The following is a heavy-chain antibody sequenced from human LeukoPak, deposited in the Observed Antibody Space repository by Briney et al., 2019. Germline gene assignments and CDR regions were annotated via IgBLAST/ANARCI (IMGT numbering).Heavy chain of an antibody. J-gene: IGHJ4*02. CDR3: ARDRRPSIYRGLDS. CDR2: IKQDGSDS. D-gene: IGHD5/OR15-5a*01. CDR1: GFTSSDYN. Sequence: GGSLRPSCAASGFTSSDYNMSWIRQAPGKGLEGVPNIKQDGSDSFYVDSVKGRFTISRDNADNSLYLQMNSLRAEDTAVYYCARDRRPSIYRGLDSWGQGTVVTVSS. V-gene: IGHV3-7*01.